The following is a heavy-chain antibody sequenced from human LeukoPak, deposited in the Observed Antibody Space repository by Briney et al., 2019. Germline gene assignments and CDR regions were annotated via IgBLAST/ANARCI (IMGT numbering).Heavy chain of an antibody. J-gene: IGHJ4*02. CDR1: GYTFTDYF. D-gene: IGHD7-27*01. CDR3: ARDLSSTSNWEFDY. V-gene: IGHV1-2*06. CDR2: INSNSGGT. Sequence: ASVKVSCKTSGYTFTDYFIHWVRQAPGQRPEWMGRINSNSGGTEYEQNFQGRVTMTRDTSINTAYMALSGLTFDDTAVYYCARDLSSTSNWEFDYWGQGTVVTVSS.